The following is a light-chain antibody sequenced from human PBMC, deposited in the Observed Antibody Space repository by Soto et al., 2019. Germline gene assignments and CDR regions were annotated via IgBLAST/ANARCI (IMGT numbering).Light chain of an antibody. CDR2: DAS. CDR3: QQQGSAPYT. V-gene: IGKV3D-20*01. Sequence: EIVLTQSPATLSLSPEERATLSCGASQSVRSSYLAWYQQKPGLAPRLLIYDASSRATGIPDRFSGSGSGTDFTLTISRLEPEDFAVYYCQQQGSAPYTFGQWTKLEIK. CDR1: QSVRSSY. J-gene: IGKJ2*01.